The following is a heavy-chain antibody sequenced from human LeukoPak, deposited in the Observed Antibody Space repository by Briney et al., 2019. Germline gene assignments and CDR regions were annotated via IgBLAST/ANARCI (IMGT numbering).Heavy chain of an antibody. CDR1: GYSISSGYY. D-gene: IGHD2-2*01. J-gene: IGHJ4*02. Sequence: SETLSLTCTVSGYSISSGYYWGWIRQPPGKGLEWIGSIYHSGSTYYNPSLKSRVTISVDTSKNQFSLKLSSVTAADTAVYHCARAVVVVPAAIPFFDYWGQGTLVTVSS. V-gene: IGHV4-38-2*02. CDR2: IYHSGST. CDR3: ARAVVVVPAAIPFFDY.